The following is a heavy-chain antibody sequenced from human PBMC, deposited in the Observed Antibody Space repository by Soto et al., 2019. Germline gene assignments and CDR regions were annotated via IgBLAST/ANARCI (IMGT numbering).Heavy chain of an antibody. V-gene: IGHV3-23*01. J-gene: IGHJ3*02. CDR3: AKEFADILTGYHNDVFDI. Sequence: GGSLRLSCAASGFTFSSYAMSWVRQAPGKGLEWVSAITGSGGSTYYADSVKGRFTISRDNSKNTLYLQMNSLRAEDTAVDYCAKEFADILTGYHNDVFDIWGQGTMV. CDR1: GFTFSSYA. D-gene: IGHD3-9*01. CDR2: ITGSGGST.